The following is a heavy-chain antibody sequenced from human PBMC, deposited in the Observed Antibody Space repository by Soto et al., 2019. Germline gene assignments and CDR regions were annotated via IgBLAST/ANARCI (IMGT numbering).Heavy chain of an antibody. V-gene: IGHV5-51*01. CDR1: EYKFASSW. J-gene: IGHJ4*02. CDR3: ARHSKPYYGSGTLPDY. CDR2: IYPGDSDT. D-gene: IGHD3-10*01. Sequence: SQKISCKRSEYKFASSWIGWERQKQGKGLEWMGIIYPGDSDTRYSPSFQGQVTISVDKSISTAFLQWSRLEASDTAMYYCARHSKPYYGSGTLPDYWGQGTLVTVFS.